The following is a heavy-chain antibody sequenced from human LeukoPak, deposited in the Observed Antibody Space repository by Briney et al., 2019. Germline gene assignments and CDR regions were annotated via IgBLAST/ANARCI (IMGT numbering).Heavy chain of an antibody. CDR2: ISAYNGNT. CDR3: ALGLVPHYYYYYGMDV. D-gene: IGHD6-19*01. CDR1: GYTFTSYG. J-gene: IGHJ6*02. Sequence: ASVKVSCKASGYTFTSYGISWVRQAPGQGLEWMGWISAYNGNTNYAQKLQGRVTMTTDTSTGTAYMELRSLRSDDTAVYYCALGLVPHYYYYYGMDVWGQGTTVTVSS. V-gene: IGHV1-18*01.